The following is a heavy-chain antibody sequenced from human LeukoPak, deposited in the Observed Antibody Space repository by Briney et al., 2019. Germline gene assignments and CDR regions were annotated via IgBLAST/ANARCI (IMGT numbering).Heavy chain of an antibody. D-gene: IGHD2-2*01. J-gene: IGHJ3*02. CDR3: ARGTMYCSSTSCYQLAFAFDI. V-gene: IGHV1-69*05. CDR2: IIPIFGTA. Sequence: EASVKVSCKASGVAFSSYAISWVRQAPGQGLEWMRGIIPIFGTANYAQKFQGRVTITTDESTSTAYMELSSLRSEDTAVYYCARGTMYCSSTSCYQLAFAFDIWGQGTMVTVSS. CDR1: GVAFSSYA.